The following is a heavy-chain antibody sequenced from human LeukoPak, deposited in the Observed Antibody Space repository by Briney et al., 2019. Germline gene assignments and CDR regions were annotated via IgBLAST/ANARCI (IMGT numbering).Heavy chain of an antibody. V-gene: IGHV3-33*01. CDR3: ARDLAFGWYSSSQEGNWFDP. D-gene: IGHD6-13*01. CDR1: GFTFSSYG. Sequence: GRSLRLSCAASGFTFSSYGMHWVRQAPGKGLEWVAVIWYDGSNKYYADSVKGRFTISRDNSKNTLYLQTNSLRAEDTAVYYCARDLAFGWYSSSQEGNWFDPWGQGTLVTVSS. CDR2: IWYDGSNK. J-gene: IGHJ5*02.